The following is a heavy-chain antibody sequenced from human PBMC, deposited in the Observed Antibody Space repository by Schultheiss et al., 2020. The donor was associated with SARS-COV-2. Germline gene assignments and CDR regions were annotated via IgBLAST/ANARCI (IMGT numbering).Heavy chain of an antibody. J-gene: IGHJ4*02. CDR3: ATEGIAARLVPDY. D-gene: IGHD6-13*01. CDR2: IIPIFGTA. V-gene: IGHV1-69*05. Sequence: KISCKASGGTFSSYAISWVRQAPGQGLEWMGGIIPIFGTANYAQKFQGRVTMTRDTSTSTVYMELSSLRSEDTAVYYCATEGIAARLVPDYWGQGTLVTVSS. CDR1: GGTFSSYA.